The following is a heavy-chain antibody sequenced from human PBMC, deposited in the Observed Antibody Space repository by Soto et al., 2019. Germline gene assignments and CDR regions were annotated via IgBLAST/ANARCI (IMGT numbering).Heavy chain of an antibody. CDR2: ISSSSSYI. J-gene: IGHJ4*02. CDR3: ARADGPGIAVAGTPFDD. Sequence: GGSLRLSCAASGFTFSRYAMSWVRQAPGKGLEWVSSISSSSSYIYYADSVKGRFTISRDNAKNSLYLQMNSLRAEDTAVYYCARADGPGIAVAGTPFDDWGQGTLVTVSS. D-gene: IGHD6-19*01. V-gene: IGHV3-21*01. CDR1: GFTFSRYA.